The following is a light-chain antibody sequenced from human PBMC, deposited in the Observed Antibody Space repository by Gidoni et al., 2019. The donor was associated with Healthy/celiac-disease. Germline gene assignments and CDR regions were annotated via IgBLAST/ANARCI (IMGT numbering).Light chain of an antibody. CDR3: MQAIQTPLT. Sequence: DLVMTQPPLSLPVTPGEPAPISCRSSQSLLHSNGYNYLDWYLQKPGQSPQLLIYSGSNRASGVPDRFSGSGSGTDFTLKISRVEAEDVGIYYCMQAIQTPLTFGGGTKVEIK. V-gene: IGKV2-28*01. CDR2: SGS. CDR1: QSLLHSNGYNY. J-gene: IGKJ4*01.